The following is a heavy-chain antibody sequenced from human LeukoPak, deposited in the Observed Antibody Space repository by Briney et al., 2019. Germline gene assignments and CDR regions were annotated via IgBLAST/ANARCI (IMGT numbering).Heavy chain of an antibody. CDR3: ARAKVGPTRYYGMDV. Sequence: DPSETLSLTCTVSGDSISNFYWTWIRQPPGKGLEWIGYIYYSGSTNYNPSLNSRVIISVDTSKNQFSLKLNSVIAADTAVYYCARAKVGPTRYYGMDVWGQGTTVTVSS. CDR2: IYYSGST. J-gene: IGHJ6*02. CDR1: GDSISNFY. D-gene: IGHD1-26*01. V-gene: IGHV4-59*01.